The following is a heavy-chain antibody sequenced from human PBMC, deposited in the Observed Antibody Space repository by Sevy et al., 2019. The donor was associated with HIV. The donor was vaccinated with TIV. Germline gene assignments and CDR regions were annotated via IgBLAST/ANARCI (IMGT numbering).Heavy chain of an antibody. D-gene: IGHD6-6*01. CDR2: IRSGTNVI. J-gene: IGHJ4*02. V-gene: IGHV3-48*02. Sequence: GGSLRLSCAASGFTFSNYSMNWVRQAPGKGLEWVSYIRSGTNVIYYADSVKGRFTISRDNAKNSLYLQINGLRDADAAVYSCVRGKESSSSGRDSFDYWGQGTLVTVSS. CDR3: VRGKESSSSGRDSFDY. CDR1: GFTFSNYS.